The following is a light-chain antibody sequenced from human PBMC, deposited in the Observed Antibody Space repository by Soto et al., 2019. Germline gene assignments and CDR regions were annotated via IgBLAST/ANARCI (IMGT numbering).Light chain of an antibody. V-gene: IGKV3-20*01. CDR2: GSS. CDR1: QRFTGRY. Sequence: EILMTQSPYTLSLSPGESATLSCRASQRFTGRYLAWYQQKPGQAPRLLIYGSSSRATGIPDRFSGSGSGTDFTLTISRLEPEDFAVYDCHHYGSSHSWTFGQGTKVDIK. J-gene: IGKJ1*01. CDR3: HHYGSSHSWT.